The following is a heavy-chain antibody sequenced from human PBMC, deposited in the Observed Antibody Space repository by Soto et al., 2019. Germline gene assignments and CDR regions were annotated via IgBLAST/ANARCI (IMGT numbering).Heavy chain of an antibody. CDR2: IYYSGST. V-gene: IGHV4-39*01. CDR3: ARHQDYGSGSYYRYGMDV. D-gene: IGHD3-10*01. Sequence: SQPQCLTGTDSGGSISSSSYYWGWIRQQPGKGLEWIGSIYYSGSTYYNPSLKSRVTISVDTSKNQFSLKMSSVTAADTAVYYCARHQDYGSGSYYRYGMDVWGQGTTVTVSS. J-gene: IGHJ6*02. CDR1: GGSISSSSYY.